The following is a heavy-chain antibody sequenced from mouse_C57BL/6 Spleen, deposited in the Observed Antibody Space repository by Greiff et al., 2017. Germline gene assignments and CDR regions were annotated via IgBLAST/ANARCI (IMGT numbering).Heavy chain of an antibody. Sequence: EVHLVESGPGLVKPSQSLSLTCSVTGYSITSGYYWNWIRQFPGNKLEWMGYISYDGSNNYNPSLKHRISITRDTSKNQFFLKLNSVTTEDTATYYCARLGLRAMDYWGQGTSVTVSS. V-gene: IGHV3-6*01. CDR1: GYSITSGYY. CDR2: ISYDGSN. CDR3: ARLGLRAMDY. D-gene: IGHD2-2*01. J-gene: IGHJ4*01.